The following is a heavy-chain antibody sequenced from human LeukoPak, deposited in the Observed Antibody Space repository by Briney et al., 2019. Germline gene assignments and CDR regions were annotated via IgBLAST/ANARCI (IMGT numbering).Heavy chain of an antibody. J-gene: IGHJ5*02. V-gene: IGHV4-30-4*08. CDR3: ARDYDFWSGFNWFDP. CDR2: IYYSGST. D-gene: IGHD3-3*01. CDR1: GGSISSGDYY. Sequence: SETLSLTXTVSGGSISSGDYYWSWIRQPPGKGLEWIGYIYYSGSTYYNPSLKSRDTISVDTSKNQFSLKLSSVTAADTAVYYCARDYDFWSGFNWFDPWGQGTLVTVSS.